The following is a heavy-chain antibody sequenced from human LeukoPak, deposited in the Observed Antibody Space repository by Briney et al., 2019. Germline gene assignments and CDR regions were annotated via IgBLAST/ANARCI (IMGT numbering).Heavy chain of an antibody. CDR2: ISAYNGNT. Sequence: ASVKVSCKASGYTFTSYGINWVRQAPGQGLEWMGWISAYNGNTNYAQKLQGRVTMTRDTSTSTVYMELRSLRSDDTAVYYCARNEGIAVAGTRDYWGQGTLVTVSS. J-gene: IGHJ4*02. V-gene: IGHV1-18*01. CDR1: GYTFTSYG. D-gene: IGHD6-19*01. CDR3: ARNEGIAVAGTRDY.